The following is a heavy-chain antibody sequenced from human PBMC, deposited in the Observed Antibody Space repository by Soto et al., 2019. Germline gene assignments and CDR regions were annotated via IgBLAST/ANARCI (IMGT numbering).Heavy chain of an antibody. CDR3: AKQGEEWTTVTTFIDY. CDR1: GFTFSSYG. CDR2: ISYDGSNK. V-gene: IGHV3-30*18. J-gene: IGHJ4*02. D-gene: IGHD4-17*01. Sequence: QVQLVESGGGVVQPGRSLRLSCAASGFTFSSYGMHWVRQAPGKGLEWVAVISYDGSNKYYADSVKGRFTISRDNSKNTLYLQMNSLRAEDTAVYYCAKQGEEWTTVTTFIDYWGQGTLVTVSS.